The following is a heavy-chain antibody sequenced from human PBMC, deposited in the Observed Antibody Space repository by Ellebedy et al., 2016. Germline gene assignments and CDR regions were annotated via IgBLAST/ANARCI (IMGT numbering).Heavy chain of an antibody. D-gene: IGHD3-10*01. J-gene: IGHJ6*02. CDR2: IYYSGST. CDR3: ARDRVVRGVIIHYYAMDV. Sequence: SETLSLXXTVSGGSISSYYWSWIRQPPGKGLEWIGYIYYSGSTNYNPSLKSRVTISVDTSKNQFSLKLSSVTAADTAVYYCARDRVVRGVIIHYYAMDVWGQGTTVTVSS. CDR1: GGSISSYY. V-gene: IGHV4-59*01.